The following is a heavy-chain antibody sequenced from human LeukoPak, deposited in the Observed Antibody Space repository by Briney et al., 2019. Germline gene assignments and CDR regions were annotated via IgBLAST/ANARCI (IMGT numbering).Heavy chain of an antibody. J-gene: IGHJ4*02. V-gene: IGHV4-34*01. Sequence: PSETLSLTCAVYGGSFSGYYWSWIRQPPGKGLEWIGEINHSGSTNYNPSLKSRVTISVDTSENQFSLKLSSVTAADTAVYYCARVGNSGRPDYWGQGTLVTVSS. CDR1: GGSFSGYY. CDR3: ARVGNSGRPDY. D-gene: IGHD1-26*01. CDR2: INHSGST.